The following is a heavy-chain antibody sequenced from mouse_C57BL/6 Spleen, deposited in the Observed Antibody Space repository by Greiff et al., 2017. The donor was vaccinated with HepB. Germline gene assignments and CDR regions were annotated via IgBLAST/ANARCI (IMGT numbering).Heavy chain of an antibody. CDR2: IYPRSGNT. Sequence: VQRVESGAELARPGASVKLSCKASGYTFTSYGISWVKQRTGQGLEWIGEIYPRSGNTYYNEKFKGKATLTADKSSSTAYMELRSLTSEDSAVYFCAVLGRPFAYWGKGTLVTVSA. D-gene: IGHD4-1*01. J-gene: IGHJ3*01. CDR1: GYTFTSYG. CDR3: AVLGRPFAY. V-gene: IGHV1-81*01.